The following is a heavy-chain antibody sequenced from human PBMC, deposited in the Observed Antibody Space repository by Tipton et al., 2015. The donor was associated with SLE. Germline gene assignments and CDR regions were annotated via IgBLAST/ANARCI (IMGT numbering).Heavy chain of an antibody. CDR3: ARERPQGSGPFAS. D-gene: IGHD3-10*01. J-gene: IGHJ4*02. Sequence: TLSLTCTVSGGSISSRSYYWGWIRQPPGKGLEWIGSIYYSGSTYYNPTLKSRITISVDTSKYLFSLKLSSVTAAVTAVYYCARERPQGSGPFASWGQGTLVTVSS. CDR2: IYYSGST. V-gene: IGHV4-39*07. CDR1: GGSISSRSYY.